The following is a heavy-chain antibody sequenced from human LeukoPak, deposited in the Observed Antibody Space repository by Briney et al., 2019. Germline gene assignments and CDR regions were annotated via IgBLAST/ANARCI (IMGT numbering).Heavy chain of an antibody. V-gene: IGHV4-39*01. D-gene: IGHD1-26*01. CDR3: ARHQWELLPGGDWFAP. CDR1: RGSISSSSYY. J-gene: IGHJ5*02. CDR2: IYYSGST. Sequence: KPSETLSLTCTVSRGSISSSSYYWGWIRQPPGKGLEWIGSIYYSGSTYYNPSLKSRVTISVDTSKNQFPLKLSSVTAADTAVYYCARHQWELLPGGDWFAPWGQRTLVTVSS.